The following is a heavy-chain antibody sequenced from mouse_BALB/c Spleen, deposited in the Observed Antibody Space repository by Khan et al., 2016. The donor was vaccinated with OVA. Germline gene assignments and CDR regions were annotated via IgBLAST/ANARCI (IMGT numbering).Heavy chain of an antibody. Sequence: QIQLVQSGAELVKTGASVKLSCKASGYTFSSYYLYWVKQRPGQGLEWIGEINPNNGGSNFNEKFKNRATLTVDKSSYTAYMQLSSLTSEDSAVYYCTRSGYGSFAVWGQGTLVTVSA. J-gene: IGHJ3*01. CDR1: GYTFSSYY. V-gene: IGHV1S81*02. CDR3: TRSGYGSFAV. CDR2: INPNNGGS. D-gene: IGHD2-2*01.